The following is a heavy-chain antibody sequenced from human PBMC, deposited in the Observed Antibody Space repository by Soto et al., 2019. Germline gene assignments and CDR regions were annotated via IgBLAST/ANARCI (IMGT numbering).Heavy chain of an antibody. V-gene: IGHV3-21*01. CDR1: GFTFSSYS. J-gene: IGHJ6*03. CDR2: ISSSSSYI. D-gene: IGHD6-6*01. Sequence: GGSLRLSCAASGFTFSSYSMNWVRQAPGKGLEWVSSISSSSSYIYYADSVKGRFTISRDNAKNSLYLQMNSLRAEDTAVYYCAREGDSSSSLYYYYYMDVWGKGTTVTVSS. CDR3: AREGDSSSSLYYYYYMDV.